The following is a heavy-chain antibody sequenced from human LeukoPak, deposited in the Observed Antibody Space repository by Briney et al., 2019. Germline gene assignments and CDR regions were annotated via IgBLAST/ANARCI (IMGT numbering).Heavy chain of an antibody. V-gene: IGHV5-51*01. CDR3: ARRGLQRYNWFDP. J-gene: IGHJ5*02. CDR2: IYPGDSDT. CDR1: GYSFTSYW. D-gene: IGHD5-24*01. Sequence: GESLKISCKGSGYSFTSYWIGWVRQMPGKGLEWMGIIYPGDSDTRYSPSFQGQVTISADKSISTAYLQWSSLKASDTAMNYCARRGLQRYNWFDPWGQGTLVTVSS.